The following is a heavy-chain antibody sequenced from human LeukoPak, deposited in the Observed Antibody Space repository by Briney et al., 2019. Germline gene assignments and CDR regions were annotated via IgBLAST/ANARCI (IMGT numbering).Heavy chain of an antibody. Sequence: ASVKVSCKASGYTFTSYDINWVRQATEQGLEWMGWMNPNSGNTGYAQKFQGRVTITRNTSISTAYMELSSLRSEDTAVYYCARVGAPNYYYYYMDVWGKGTTVTVSS. D-gene: IGHD4/OR15-4a*01. J-gene: IGHJ6*03. CDR2: MNPNSGNT. CDR1: GYTFTSYD. V-gene: IGHV1-8*03. CDR3: ARVGAPNYYYYYMDV.